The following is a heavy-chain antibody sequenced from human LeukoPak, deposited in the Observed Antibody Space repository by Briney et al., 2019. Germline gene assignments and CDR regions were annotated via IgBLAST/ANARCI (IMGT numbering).Heavy chain of an antibody. V-gene: IGHV4-34*01. Sequence: SETLSLACAVYGGSFSGYYWSWIRQPPGKGLEWIGEINHSGSINYNPSLKSRVTISVDTSKNQFSLKLSSVTAADTAVYYCARLRRDILTGYYPFDYWGQGTLVTVSS. CDR1: GGSFSGYY. J-gene: IGHJ4*02. CDR2: INHSGSI. D-gene: IGHD3-9*01. CDR3: ARLRRDILTGYYPFDY.